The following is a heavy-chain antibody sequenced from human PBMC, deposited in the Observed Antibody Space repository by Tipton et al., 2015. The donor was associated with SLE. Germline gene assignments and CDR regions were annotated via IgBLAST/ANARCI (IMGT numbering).Heavy chain of an antibody. Sequence: TLSLTCTVSGGSISSYYWSWIRQPPGKGLEWIGYIYYSGSTNYNPSLKSRVTISVDTSKNQFSLKPSSVTAADTAVYYCARGSNYAFDIWGQGTMVTVSS. D-gene: IGHD6-13*01. CDR2: IYYSGST. CDR3: ARGSNYAFDI. CDR1: GGSISSYY. V-gene: IGHV4-59*01. J-gene: IGHJ3*02.